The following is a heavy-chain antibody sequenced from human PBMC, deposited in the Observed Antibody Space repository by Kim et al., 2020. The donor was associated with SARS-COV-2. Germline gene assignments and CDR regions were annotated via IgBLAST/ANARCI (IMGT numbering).Heavy chain of an antibody. J-gene: IGHJ4*02. V-gene: IGHV4-61*01. CDR1: GGSVSSGSYY. Sequence: SETLSRTCTVSGGSVSSGSYYWSWIRQPPGKGLEWIGYIYYSGSTNYNPSLKSRVTISVDTSKNQFSLKLSSVTAADTAVYYCARAKGDDILIRIYYFDYWGQGTLVTGSS. D-gene: IGHD3-9*01. CDR3: ARAKGDDILIRIYYFDY. CDR2: IYYSGST.